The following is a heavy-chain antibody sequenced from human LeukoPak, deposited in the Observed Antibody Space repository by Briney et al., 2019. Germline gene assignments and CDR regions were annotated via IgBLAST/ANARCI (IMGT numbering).Heavy chain of an antibody. Sequence: SETLSLTCTVSGVSISSGGYSWSWIRQPPGKGLEWIGYIYHSGSTYYNPSLKSRVTISVDRSKNQFSLKLSSVTAADTAVYYCARTSIAARRANAFDIWGQGTMVTVSS. CDR2: IYHSGST. D-gene: IGHD6-6*01. CDR3: ARTSIAARRANAFDI. J-gene: IGHJ3*02. CDR1: GVSISSGGYS. V-gene: IGHV4-30-2*01.